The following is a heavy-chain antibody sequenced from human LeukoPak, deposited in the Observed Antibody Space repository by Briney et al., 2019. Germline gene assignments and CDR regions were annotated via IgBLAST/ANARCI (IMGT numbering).Heavy chain of an antibody. CDR3: AKETAAKYYSYYYAIDV. CDR2: ISWNSGSI. Sequence: GRSLRLSCAASGFTFDNYAMHWVRQAPGKGLEWVSGISWNSGSIAYADSVKGRFTISRDNAKNSLYLQMNSLRAEDTALYYCAKETAAKYYSYYYAIDVWGQGTTVTGSS. J-gene: IGHJ6*02. V-gene: IGHV3-9*01. D-gene: IGHD6-25*01. CDR1: GFTFDNYA.